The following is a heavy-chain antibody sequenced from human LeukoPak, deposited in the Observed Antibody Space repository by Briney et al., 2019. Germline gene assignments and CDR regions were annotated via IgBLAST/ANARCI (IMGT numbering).Heavy chain of an antibody. D-gene: IGHD3-10*01. V-gene: IGHV3-53*01. Sequence: PGGSLRLSCAASGFIVSSNYMSWVRQAPGKGLEWVSVIYSGGSTYYADSVKGRFTISRDNSKNTLYLQMNSLRAEDTAVYYCARDEWGVGYFDYWGQGTLVTVSS. J-gene: IGHJ4*02. CDR3: ARDEWGVGYFDY. CDR2: IYSGGST. CDR1: GFIVSSNY.